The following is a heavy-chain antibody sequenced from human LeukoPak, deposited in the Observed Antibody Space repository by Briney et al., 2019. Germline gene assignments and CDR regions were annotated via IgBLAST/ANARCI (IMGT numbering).Heavy chain of an antibody. CDR3: AKVRGSSWYYSD. V-gene: IGHV3-23*01. Sequence: GGSLRLSCAASGFTFGSYAMSWVRQAPGKGLEWVSAISGSGGGTYYADSVKGRFTISRDNSKNTLYLQMNSLRAEDTAVYYCAKVRGSSWYYSDWGQGTLVTVSS. CDR1: GFTFGSYA. CDR2: ISGSGGGT. D-gene: IGHD6-13*01. J-gene: IGHJ4*02.